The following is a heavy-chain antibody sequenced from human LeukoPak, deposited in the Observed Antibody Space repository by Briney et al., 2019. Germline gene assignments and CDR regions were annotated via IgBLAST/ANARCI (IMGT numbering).Heavy chain of an antibody. CDR1: GFTFSSYA. V-gene: IGHV3-23*01. D-gene: IGHD2-2*01. CDR3: GKSAIAPTNKVVVPAAIFY. J-gene: IGHJ4*02. CDR2: ISGSDGRS. Sequence: PGGSLRLSCAASGFTFSSYAMSWVRQAPGKGLEWVSGISGSDGRSYYADSVKGRFTISRDSPKNTLYLQMNSLRAEDTAVYYCGKSAIAPTNKVVVPAAIFYWGQGTLVTVSS.